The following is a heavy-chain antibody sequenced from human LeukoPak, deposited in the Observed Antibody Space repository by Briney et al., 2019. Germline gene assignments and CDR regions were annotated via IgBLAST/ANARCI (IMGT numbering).Heavy chain of an antibody. J-gene: IGHJ4*02. V-gene: IGHV4-59*01. Sequence: SETLSLTCTVSGGSISTYYWSWIRQPPGKGLEWIGYIYYSGSTNYNPSLKSRVTISLDTYKNQFSLKLNSVTAADTAMYYCARSFSPNYYDLLDYWGQGTLVTVSS. CDR2: IYYSGST. CDR3: ARSFSPNYYDLLDY. D-gene: IGHD3-22*01. CDR1: GGSISTYY.